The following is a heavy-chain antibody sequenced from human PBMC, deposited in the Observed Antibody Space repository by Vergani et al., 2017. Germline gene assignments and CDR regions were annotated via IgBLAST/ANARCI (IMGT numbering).Heavy chain of an antibody. J-gene: IGHJ6*03. V-gene: IGHV3-21*01. D-gene: IGHD2-15*01. CDR1: GFTFSSYS. CDR2: ISSSSSYI. Sequence: EVQLVESGGGLVKPGGSLRLSCAASGFTFSSYSMNWVRQAPGKGLEWVSSISSSSSYIYYADSVKGRFTLSRDNAKNSLYLQMNSLRAEDTAVYYCARYCSGGSCYSEHYYYMDVWGKGTTVTVSS. CDR3: ARYCSGGSCYSEHYYYMDV.